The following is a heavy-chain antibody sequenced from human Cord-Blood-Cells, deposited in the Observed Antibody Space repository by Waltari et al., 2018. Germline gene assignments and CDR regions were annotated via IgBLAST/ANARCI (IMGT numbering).Heavy chain of an antibody. CDR3: ARDKGYSSSPFDL. D-gene: IGHD6-13*01. V-gene: IGHV3-30-3*01. CDR2: ISYDGSNK. CDR1: GFTSSSYP. Sequence: QVQMVGSGGGVVQPGRSLRPSHAASGFTSSSYPMHWVRQAPAKGLEWVAVISYDGSNKYYADSVKGRFTISRDNSKNTLYLQMNSLRAEDTAVYYCARDKGYSSSPFDLWGRGTLVTVSS. J-gene: IGHJ2*01.